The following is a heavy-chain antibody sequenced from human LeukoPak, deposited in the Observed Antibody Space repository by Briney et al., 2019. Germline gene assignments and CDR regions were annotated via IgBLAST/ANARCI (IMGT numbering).Heavy chain of an antibody. CDR1: GGSIITYY. CDR2: ISYNGNT. Sequence: PSETLSLTCSVSGGSIITYYWSWIRQPPGKGLEWIGYISYNGNTNYNPSLKSRVTISVDTSKNQFSLKLSSVTAADMAVYFCARVSSSLYFYFDYWGQGTLVTVSS. D-gene: IGHD3-22*01. J-gene: IGHJ4*02. V-gene: IGHV4-59*01. CDR3: ARVSSSLYFYFDY.